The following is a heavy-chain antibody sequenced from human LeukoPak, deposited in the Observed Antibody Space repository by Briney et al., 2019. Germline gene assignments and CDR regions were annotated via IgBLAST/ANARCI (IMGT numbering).Heavy chain of an antibody. CDR2: ISSSSSYI. Sequence: GGSLRLSCAASGFTFSSYSMNWVRQAPGKGLEWVSSISSSSSYIYYADSVKGRFTISRDNAKNSLYLQMNSLRAEDTAVYYCAAGGSGGYYGMDVWGQGTTVTVSS. J-gene: IGHJ6*02. D-gene: IGHD6-19*01. V-gene: IGHV3-21*01. CDR1: GFTFSSYS. CDR3: AAGGSGGYYGMDV.